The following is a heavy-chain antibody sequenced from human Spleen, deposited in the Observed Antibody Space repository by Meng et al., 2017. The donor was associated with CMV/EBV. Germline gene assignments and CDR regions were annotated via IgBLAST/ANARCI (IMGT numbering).Heavy chain of an antibody. Sequence: GESLKISCAASGFTFSSYNMNWVRQAPGKGLEWVSSITSSSSYIYYADSVKGRFTISRDNAKNSLYLQMNNLRAEDTAVYYCASNNWNRYYYYGMDVWGQGTTVTVSS. V-gene: IGHV3-21*01. CDR1: GFTFSSYN. D-gene: IGHD1-20*01. CDR3: ASNNWNRYYYYGMDV. J-gene: IGHJ6*02. CDR2: ITSSSSYI.